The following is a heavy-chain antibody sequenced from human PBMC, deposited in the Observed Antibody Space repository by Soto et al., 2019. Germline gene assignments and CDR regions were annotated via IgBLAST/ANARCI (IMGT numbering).Heavy chain of an antibody. CDR2: INQGGTT. V-gene: IGHV4-34*01. CDR3: AKFKNHYYYGLDV. J-gene: IGHJ6*02. Sequence: SETLSLTCGVYGWSISAYYWSLIRQSPSKGLEWIGAINQGGTTKYNPSLRSRVTISVDTSRSQFSLNLTSVTAADTAVYYCAKFKNHYYYGLDVWGQGTTVTVSS. CDR1: GWSISAYY.